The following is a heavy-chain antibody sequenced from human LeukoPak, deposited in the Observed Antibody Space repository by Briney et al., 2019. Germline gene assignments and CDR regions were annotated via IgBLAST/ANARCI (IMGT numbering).Heavy chain of an antibody. CDR3: ARVPGDYYYYYMDV. J-gene: IGHJ6*03. CDR1: GGSISSSSYY. V-gene: IGHV4-39*07. Sequence: SQTLSLTCTVSGGSISSSSYYWGWLRQPPGKGLEWIGRIYYSGSTYYNPSLKSRVTISVATSKNQFCLKLSSVTPGDTAVYYCARVPGDYYYYYMDVWGKGTTVTISS. CDR2: IYYSGST. D-gene: IGHD1-14*01.